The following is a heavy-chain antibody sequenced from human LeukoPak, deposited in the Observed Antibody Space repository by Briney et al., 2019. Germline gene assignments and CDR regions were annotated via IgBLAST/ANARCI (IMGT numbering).Heavy chain of an antibody. J-gene: IGHJ4*02. Sequence: PSETLSLTCTVSGGSISSYYWSWIRQPPGKGLEWIGYIYYSGSTNYNPSLKSRVTISVDTSKNQFSLKLSSVTAADTAVYYCARDLYDSSGYFIFDYWGQGTLVTVSS. D-gene: IGHD3-22*01. CDR1: GGSISSYY. V-gene: IGHV4-59*01. CDR2: IYYSGST. CDR3: ARDLYDSSGYFIFDY.